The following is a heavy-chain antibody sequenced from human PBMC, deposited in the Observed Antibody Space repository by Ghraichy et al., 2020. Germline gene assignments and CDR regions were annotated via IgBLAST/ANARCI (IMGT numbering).Heavy chain of an antibody. CDR2: IKNRANSYTT. V-gene: IGHV3-72*01. CDR1: GFTFSDHY. J-gene: IGHJ4*02. Sequence: GGSLRLSCAASGFTFSDHYMDWVRQAPGKGPEWVCQIKNRANSYTTQYSASVNGRFTISRVVSKNSLYLQMDSLKTEDTAVYYCASGNCVGDCYLDYWGLGTLVTVSS. CDR3: ASGNCVGDCYLDY. D-gene: IGHD2-21*02.